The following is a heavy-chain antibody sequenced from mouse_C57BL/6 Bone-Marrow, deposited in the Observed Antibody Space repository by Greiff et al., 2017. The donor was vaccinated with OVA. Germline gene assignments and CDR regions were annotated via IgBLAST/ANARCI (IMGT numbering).Heavy chain of an antibody. CDR1: GYTFTDYY. D-gene: IGHD2-3*01. CDR2: INPYNGGT. Sequence: LVKPGASVKMSCKASGYTFTDYYMNWVKQSHGKSLEWIGVINPYNGGTSYNQKFKGKATLTVDKSSSTAYMELNSLTSEDSAVYYCARSGDGYYVGYAMDYWGQGTSVTVSS. V-gene: IGHV1-19*01. J-gene: IGHJ4*01. CDR3: ARSGDGYYVGYAMDY.